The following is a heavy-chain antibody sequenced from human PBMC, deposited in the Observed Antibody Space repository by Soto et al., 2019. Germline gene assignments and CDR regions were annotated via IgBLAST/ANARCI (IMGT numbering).Heavy chain of an antibody. Sequence: EVQLVESGGGLVEPGGSLRLSCAASGFTFSSYSMNWARQAPGKGLEWVSSISSSSSYIYYADSVKGRFTISRDNAKNSLWRRRGCLRAEDTAVYDCARDGSFYYGSGNYYNVGIVDYWGQGTLVTVSS. CDR1: GFTFSSYS. CDR2: ISSSSSYI. V-gene: IGHV3-21*01. CDR3: ARDGSFYYGSGNYYNVGIVDY. D-gene: IGHD3-10*01. J-gene: IGHJ4*02.